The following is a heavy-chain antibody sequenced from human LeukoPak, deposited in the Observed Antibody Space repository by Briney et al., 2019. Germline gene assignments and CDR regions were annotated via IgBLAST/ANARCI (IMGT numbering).Heavy chain of an antibody. CDR3: ARDKSYCSGGSCYSAIDY. Sequence: ASVKVSCKASGYTFTGYYMHWVRQAPGQGLEWMGWINPNSGGTNYAQKFQGRVTMTRDTSISTAYMELSRLRSDDTAVYYCARDKSYCSGGSCYSAIDYWGQGTLVTVSS. CDR2: INPNSGGT. D-gene: IGHD2-15*01. CDR1: GYTFTGYY. V-gene: IGHV1-2*02. J-gene: IGHJ4*02.